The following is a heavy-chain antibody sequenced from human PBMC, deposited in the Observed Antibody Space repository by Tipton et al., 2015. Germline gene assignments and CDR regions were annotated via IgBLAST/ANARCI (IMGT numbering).Heavy chain of an antibody. CDR2: ISSSSTTI. CDR1: GFSFNTYY. Sequence: GSLRLSCAASGFSFNTYYMSWVRQAPGKGLEWVSYISSSSTTIYYADSVKGRFTISRDNAKNSLYLQMNSLRDEDTAVYYCATPTRSGSGKYYYYSGLGVWGQGTTVTVSS. V-gene: IGHV3-48*02. J-gene: IGHJ6*02. CDR3: ATPTRSGSGKYYYYSGLGV. D-gene: IGHD3-10*01.